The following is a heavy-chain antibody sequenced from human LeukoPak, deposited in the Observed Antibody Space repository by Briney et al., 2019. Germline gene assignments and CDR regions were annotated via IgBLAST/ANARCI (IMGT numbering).Heavy chain of an antibody. CDR3: ARGDRSAYYDFWSGYSFDY. CDR1: GFTFRSYS. V-gene: IGHV3-48*01. D-gene: IGHD3-3*01. CDR2: ISSSSSTI. Sequence: GGSLRLSCAASGFTFRSYSMNWVRQAPGKGLEWVSYISSSSSTIYYADSVKGRFTISRDNAKNSLYLQMNSLRAEDTAVYYCARGDRSAYYDFWSGYSFDYWGQGTLVTVSS. J-gene: IGHJ4*02.